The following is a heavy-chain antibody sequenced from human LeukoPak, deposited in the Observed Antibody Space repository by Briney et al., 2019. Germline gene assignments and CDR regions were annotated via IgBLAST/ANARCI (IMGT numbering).Heavy chain of an antibody. J-gene: IGHJ4*02. CDR1: GVSISSFY. Sequence: PSETLSPTCTVSGVSISSFYWSWSRQPPGQGLEWSGYIYYSGRTKYNSSLKSLVILSVDASTNQLSLKLRSVTAADTAVYYCARSNWNELDYWGQGTLVTVSS. CDR2: IYYSGRT. V-gene: IGHV4-59*01. CDR3: ARSNWNELDY. D-gene: IGHD1-20*01.